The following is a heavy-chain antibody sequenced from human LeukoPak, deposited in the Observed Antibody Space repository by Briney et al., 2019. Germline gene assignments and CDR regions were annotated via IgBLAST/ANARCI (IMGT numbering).Heavy chain of an antibody. J-gene: IGHJ5*02. CDR1: GFTFSSNW. D-gene: IGHD3-22*01. Sequence: PGGSLRLSCAASGFTFSSNWMTWVRQAPGKGLEWVSAISGSGGSTYYADSVKGRFTISRDNSKNTLYLQMNSLRAEDTAVYYCAKVSYYDSTRRGWFDPWGQGTLVTVSS. CDR3: AKVSYYDSTRRGWFDP. V-gene: IGHV3-23*01. CDR2: ISGSGGST.